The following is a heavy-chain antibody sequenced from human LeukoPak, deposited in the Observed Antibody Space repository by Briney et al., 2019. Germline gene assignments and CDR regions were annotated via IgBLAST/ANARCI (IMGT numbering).Heavy chain of an antibody. CDR1: GYTFTGYY. CDR3: ARESPSRYYDSSGYYDY. V-gene: IGHV1-2*02. CDR2: INPNSGGT. J-gene: IGHJ4*02. D-gene: IGHD3-22*01. Sequence: ASVKVSCKASGYTFTGYYMHWVRQAPGQGREWMGWINPNSGGTNYAQKFQGRVTMTRDTSISTAYMELSRLRSDDTAVYYCARESPSRYYDSSGYYDYWGQGTLVTVSS.